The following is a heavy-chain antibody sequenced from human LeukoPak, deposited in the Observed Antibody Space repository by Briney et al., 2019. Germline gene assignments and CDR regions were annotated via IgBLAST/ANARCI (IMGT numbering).Heavy chain of an antibody. CDR1: GYTFTDYY. D-gene: IGHD3-16*02. J-gene: IGHJ3*02. V-gene: IGHV1-2*02. Sequence: ASVKVSCKTSGYTFTDYYIHWVRQAPGQGLEWMGWINPNSGGTYYAQKFQGRVTVTRDTSISTAYMELSRLRSDDTAVYYCARDQALNIIVGVIVGAFDIWGQGTMVTVSS. CDR2: INPNSGGT. CDR3: ARDQALNIIVGVIVGAFDI.